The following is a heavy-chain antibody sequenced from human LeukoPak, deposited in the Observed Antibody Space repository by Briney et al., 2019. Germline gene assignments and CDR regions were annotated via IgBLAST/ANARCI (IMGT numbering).Heavy chain of an antibody. CDR3: ARHEFGFGESSPTGAVNY. CDR1: GYSFTSYW. D-gene: IGHD3-10*01. J-gene: IGHJ4*02. V-gene: IGHV5-51*01. CDR2: IYPGDSDT. Sequence: GESLKISCKGSGYSFTSYWIGWVRQMPRKGLEWMGIIYPGDSDTRYSPSFQGQVTISADKSISTAYLQWSSLKASDTAMYYCARHEFGFGESSPTGAVNYWGQGTLVTVSS.